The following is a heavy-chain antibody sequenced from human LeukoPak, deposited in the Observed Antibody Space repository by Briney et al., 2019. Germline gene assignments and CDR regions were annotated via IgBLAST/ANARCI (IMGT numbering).Heavy chain of an antibody. CDR1: GGTFSSYA. Sequence: SVKVSCKASGGTFSSYAISWERQAPGQGLEWMGGIIPIFGTANYAQKFQGRVTITADESTSTAYMELSSLRSEDTAVYYCARAPRGIFGVVLGAFDIWGQGTMVTVSS. D-gene: IGHD3-3*01. V-gene: IGHV1-69*01. CDR2: IIPIFGTA. J-gene: IGHJ3*02. CDR3: ARAPRGIFGVVLGAFDI.